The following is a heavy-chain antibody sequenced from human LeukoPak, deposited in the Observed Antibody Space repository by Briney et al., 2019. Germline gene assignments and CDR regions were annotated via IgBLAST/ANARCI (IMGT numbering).Heavy chain of an antibody. J-gene: IGHJ4*02. Sequence: ASVKVSCKASGYTFTGYYMHWVRQAPGQGLGWMGWINPNSGGTNYAQKFQGRVTMTRDTSISTAYMELSRLRSDDTAVYYCARGGYYYDSSGYFFDYWGQGTLVTVSS. V-gene: IGHV1-2*02. CDR1: GYTFTGYY. CDR2: INPNSGGT. D-gene: IGHD3-22*01. CDR3: ARGGYYYDSSGYFFDY.